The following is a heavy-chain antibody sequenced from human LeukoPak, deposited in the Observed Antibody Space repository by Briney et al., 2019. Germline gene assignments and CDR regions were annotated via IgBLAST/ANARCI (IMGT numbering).Heavy chain of an antibody. Sequence: PGGSLRLSCAASGFTFSDYYMSWIRQAPGKGLEWVSYISSSGSTIYYADSVKGRFTISRDNAKNSLYLQMNSLRAEDTAVYYCARDRIQLWLDYRYFDYWGQGTLVTVSS. D-gene: IGHD5-18*01. CDR2: ISSSGSTI. CDR1: GFTFSDYY. V-gene: IGHV3-11*04. CDR3: ARDRIQLWLDYRYFDY. J-gene: IGHJ4*02.